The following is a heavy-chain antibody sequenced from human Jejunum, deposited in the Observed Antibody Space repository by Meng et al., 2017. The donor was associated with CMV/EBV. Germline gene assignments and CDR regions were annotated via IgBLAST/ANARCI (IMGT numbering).Heavy chain of an antibody. D-gene: IGHD4-17*01. J-gene: IGHJ4*02. CDR2: IYSGRTS. CDR1: GLTVSSTY. V-gene: IGHV3-53*01. Sequence: SGLTVSSTYMGWVRQAPGKGLEWVSVIYSGRTSYHADSVKGRFTISRDNSKNTVFLQMNSLRAEDTAVYYCATGLGEDGDYTGDFWGQGTLVTVSS. CDR3: ATGLGEDGDYTGDF.